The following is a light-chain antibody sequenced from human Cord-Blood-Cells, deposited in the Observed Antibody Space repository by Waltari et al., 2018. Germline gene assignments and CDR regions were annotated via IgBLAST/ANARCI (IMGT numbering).Light chain of an antibody. CDR2: AAS. Sequence: DIQMTQSPCSLSASVGDRVTITCLASQSIRSYLNWYQQKPGKAPKLLIYAASSLQSGVPSRFSGSGSGTDFTLTISSLQPEDFATYYCQQSYSTPFGGGTKVEIK. CDR3: QQSYSTP. V-gene: IGKV1-39*01. CDR1: QSIRSY. J-gene: IGKJ4*01.